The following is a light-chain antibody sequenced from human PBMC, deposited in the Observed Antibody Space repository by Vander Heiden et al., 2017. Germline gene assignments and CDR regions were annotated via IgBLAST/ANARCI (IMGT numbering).Light chain of an antibody. V-gene: IGLV6-57*01. CDR1: SGNIASHY. CDR3: QSYDSRSKNWV. J-gene: IGLJ3*02. CDR2: EDN. Sequence: NFMLTQPHSVSESPGKTVAMPCTRSSGNIASHYVQWYQQPPGSSPPTVIYEDNQGPTGVPGRFSGSIGSTSDSASLTSSGLQTEDEADDYCQSYDSRSKNWVFGGGTKLTV.